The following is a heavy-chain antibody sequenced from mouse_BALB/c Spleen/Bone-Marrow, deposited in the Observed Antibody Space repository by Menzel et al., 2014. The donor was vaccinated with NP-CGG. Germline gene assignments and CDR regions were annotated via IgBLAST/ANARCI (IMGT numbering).Heavy chain of an antibody. D-gene: IGHD4-1*01. CDR3: ARQTGTGAMDY. CDR2: INPGSSTI. CDR1: GFDFSRYW. V-gene: IGHV4-2*02. Sequence: EVRGVESGGGLVQPGGSLNLSCAASGFDFSRYWMSWARQAPGKGQEWIGEINPGSSTINYTPSLKDKFIISGDNAKNTLYLQMSKVRSDDTALYYCARQTGTGAMDYWGQGTSVTVSS. J-gene: IGHJ4*01.